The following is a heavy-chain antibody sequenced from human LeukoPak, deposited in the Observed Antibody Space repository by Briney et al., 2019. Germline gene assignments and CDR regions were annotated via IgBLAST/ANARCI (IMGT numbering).Heavy chain of an antibody. D-gene: IGHD2-2*01. Sequence: GGSLRLSCAASGFTFSSYWMSWVRQAPGKGLEWVANIKQDGSEKYYVDSVKGRFTISRDNAKNSLYLQMNSLRAEDTAVYYCAREAIGRCSSTSCYREGWFDPWGQGTLVTVSS. CDR1: GFTFSSYW. V-gene: IGHV3-7*01. J-gene: IGHJ5*02. CDR3: AREAIGRCSSTSCYREGWFDP. CDR2: IKQDGSEK.